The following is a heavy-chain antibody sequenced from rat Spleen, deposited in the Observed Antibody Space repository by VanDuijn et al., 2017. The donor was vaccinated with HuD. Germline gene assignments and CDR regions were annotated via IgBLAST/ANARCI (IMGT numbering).Heavy chain of an antibody. J-gene: IGHJ3*01. CDR1: DFSLTTYD. CDR3: TRGFMRFAY. V-gene: IGHV2-1*01. D-gene: IGHD4-1*01. CDR2: IWGDGST. Sequence: QVQLKESGPGLVQPSQTLSLTCTVSDFSLTTYDVHWVRQPPGKGLEWMGGIWGDGSTDYNSALKSRLSISRDTSKSQVFLKMNSLQTEDTAIYFCTRGFMRFAYWGQGTLVTVSS.